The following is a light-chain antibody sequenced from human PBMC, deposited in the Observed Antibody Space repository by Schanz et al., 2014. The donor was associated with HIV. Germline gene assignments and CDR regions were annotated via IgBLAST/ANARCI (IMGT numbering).Light chain of an antibody. Sequence: DIQMTQSPSSLSASVGDRVTITCRASQSISISLNWYQQKPGKAPQLLIYASSLLHTGVPSRFSGSGSGTHFTLTITGLQFEDFATYYCQQSYSATPYTFGQGTKVEIK. V-gene: IGKV1-39*01. CDR1: QSISIS. J-gene: IGKJ2*01. CDR2: ASS. CDR3: QQSYSATPYT.